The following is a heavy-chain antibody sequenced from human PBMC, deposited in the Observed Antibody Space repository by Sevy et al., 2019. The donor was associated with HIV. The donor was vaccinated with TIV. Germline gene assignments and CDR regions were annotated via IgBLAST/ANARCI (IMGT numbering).Heavy chain of an antibody. CDR3: ARDSGGYSISCARYYYYGMDV. CDR2: ISAYNGNT. Sequence: ASVKVSCKASGYTFTSYGISWVRQAPGQGLEWMGWISAYNGNTNYAQKLQGRVTMTTDTSTSTAYMELRSLRSDDTAVYYCARDSGGYSISCARYYYYGMDVWGQGTTVTVSS. V-gene: IGHV1-18*01. J-gene: IGHJ6*02. CDR1: GYTFTSYG. D-gene: IGHD6-13*01.